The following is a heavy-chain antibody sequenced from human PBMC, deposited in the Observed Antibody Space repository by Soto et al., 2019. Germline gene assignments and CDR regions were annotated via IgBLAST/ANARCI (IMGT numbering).Heavy chain of an antibody. CDR2: IWYDGSNK. Sequence: QVQLVESGGGVVQPGRSLRLSCAASGFTFSSYGMHWVRQAPGKGLEWVAVIWYDGSNKYYADSVKGRFTISRDNSKNTLHMQMNSLRAEDTAVYYCARDRYNYYERSGHDAFDIWGQGTMVTVSS. CDR1: GFTFSSYG. V-gene: IGHV3-33*01. J-gene: IGHJ3*02. D-gene: IGHD3-22*01. CDR3: ARDRYNYYERSGHDAFDI.